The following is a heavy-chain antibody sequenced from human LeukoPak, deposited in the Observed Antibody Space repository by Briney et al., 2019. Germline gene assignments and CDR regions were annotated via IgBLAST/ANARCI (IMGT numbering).Heavy chain of an antibody. CDR2: IFYIGCT. D-gene: IGHD3-10*01. V-gene: IGHV4-59*01. Sequence: SETLSLTCTVAGASISEYYWSWIRQPPGKGLEWIGLIFYIGCTNYNPSLKSRVTISLDTTKQQFSLRLNSVTAADTAVYYCARGGLSRIPLDFWGQGILVTVSS. CDR3: ARGGLSRIPLDF. CDR1: GASISEYY. J-gene: IGHJ4*02.